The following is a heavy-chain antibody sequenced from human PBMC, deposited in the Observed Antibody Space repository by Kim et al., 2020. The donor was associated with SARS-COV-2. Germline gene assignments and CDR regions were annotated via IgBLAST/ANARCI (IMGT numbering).Heavy chain of an antibody. CDR3: ARGGDSRGHDAFDI. Sequence: SETLSLTCAVYGGSFSGYYWSWIRQPPGKGLEWIGEINHSGSTNYNPSLKSRVTISVDTSKNQFSLKLSSVTAADAAVYYCARGGDSRGHDAFDIWGQGTMVTVSS. V-gene: IGHV4-34*01. J-gene: IGHJ3*02. CDR2: INHSGST. CDR1: GGSFSGYY. D-gene: IGHD4-17*01.